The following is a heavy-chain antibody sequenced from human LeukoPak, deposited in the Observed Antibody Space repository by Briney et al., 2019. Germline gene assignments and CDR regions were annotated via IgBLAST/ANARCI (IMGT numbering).Heavy chain of an antibody. J-gene: IGHJ4*02. CDR1: GYSFTSYW. CDR3: ARFGLTSSLDY. D-gene: IGHD6-13*01. Sequence: GESLKISCKGSGYSFTSYWIGWVRQMPGKGLEWMGLIYPGDSGTRYSPSFQGQVTFSVDTSINTAYLQWNGLRTSDTAIYYCARFGLTSSLDYWGQRTLVTVSS. V-gene: IGHV5-51*01. CDR2: IYPGDSGT.